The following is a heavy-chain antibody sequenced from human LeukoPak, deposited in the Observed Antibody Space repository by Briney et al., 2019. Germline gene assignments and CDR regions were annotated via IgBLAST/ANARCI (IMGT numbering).Heavy chain of an antibody. V-gene: IGHV4-4*07. CDR2: IHTSVST. Sequence: SDTLSLTCTVSGGSINSYYWSWIRQPAGKGLEWIGRIHTSVSTNSNPSLNSRVTMSVDTSKNQFSLRLSSVTAADTAVYYCVTWSGDYSFDFWGQGTLVTVSS. D-gene: IGHD3-3*01. CDR1: GGSINSYY. J-gene: IGHJ4*02. CDR3: VTWSGDYSFDF.